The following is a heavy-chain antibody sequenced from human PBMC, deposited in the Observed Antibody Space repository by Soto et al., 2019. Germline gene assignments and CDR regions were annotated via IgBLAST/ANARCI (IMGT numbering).Heavy chain of an antibody. D-gene: IGHD6-19*01. Sequence: EVKLEESGGGLVQTGGSLRLSCAVSGFTFSGYWMRWVRQSPGRGLEGVANIKDDGSQTYYVGSVRGRFTISRDNGQNSVYLHMNSLRVEDTAVYYCATAVRGSAWSYWGQGTLVTVSS. CDR3: ATAVRGSAWSY. CDR2: IKDDGSQT. V-gene: IGHV3-7*01. J-gene: IGHJ4*02. CDR1: GFTFSGYW.